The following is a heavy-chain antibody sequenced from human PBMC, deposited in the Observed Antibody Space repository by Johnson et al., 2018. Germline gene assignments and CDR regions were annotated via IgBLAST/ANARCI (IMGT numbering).Heavy chain of an antibody. CDR3: ARHTGFDDAFDI. CDR2: MYYSGSN. V-gene: IGHV4-39*01. CDR1: GASISSTFHY. J-gene: IGHJ3*02. D-gene: IGHD1-14*01. Sequence: QVQLQESGPGLVKPSETLSLTCSVSGASISSTFHYWGWIRQPPGKGLEWIGSMYYSGSNHYNPSLKSRDTISIDTSKSHFALKVNSVTAADTAVYYCARHTGFDDAFDIGGQGTMVTVSS.